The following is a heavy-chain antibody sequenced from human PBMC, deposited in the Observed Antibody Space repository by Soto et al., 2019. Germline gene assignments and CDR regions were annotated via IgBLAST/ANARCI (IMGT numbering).Heavy chain of an antibody. D-gene: IGHD2-15*01. CDR2: ISSSSSYI. V-gene: IGHV3-21*01. J-gene: IGHJ6*02. Sequence: GGSLRLSCADSGFTFSSYSMNWVRQAPGKGLEWVSSISSSSSYIYYADSVKGRFTISRDNAKNSLYLQMNSLRAEDTAVYYCAREDIVVVVAGYYGMDVWGQGTTVTVSS. CDR3: AREDIVVVVAGYYGMDV. CDR1: GFTFSSYS.